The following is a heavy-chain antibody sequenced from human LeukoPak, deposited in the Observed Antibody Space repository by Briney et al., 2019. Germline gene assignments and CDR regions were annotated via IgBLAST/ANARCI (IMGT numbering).Heavy chain of an antibody. J-gene: IGHJ4*02. CDR3: ARRWGTTFDY. V-gene: IGHV4-34*01. D-gene: IGHD3-16*01. Sequence: PSETLSLTCAVYGGSFSGYYWSWIRQPPGKGLEWIGEINHSGSTNYNPSLKSRVTISVDTSKNQFSLKLSSVTAADTAVYYCARRWGTTFDYWGKGTLVTVSS. CDR2: INHSGST. CDR1: GGSFSGYY.